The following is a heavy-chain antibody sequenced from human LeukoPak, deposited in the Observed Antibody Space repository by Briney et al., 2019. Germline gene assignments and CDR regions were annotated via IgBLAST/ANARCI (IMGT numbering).Heavy chain of an antibody. Sequence: TGGSLRLSCAASGFTFSSYAMSWVRQAPGKGLECISGFSGSGGSTYYADSVKGRFTISRDNSKNTLYLQMNSLRAEDTAVYYCAREGGQQLGAFDIWGQGTMVTVSS. CDR3: AREGGQQLGAFDI. CDR1: GFTFSSYA. V-gene: IGHV3-23*01. J-gene: IGHJ3*02. CDR2: FSGSGGST. D-gene: IGHD6-13*01.